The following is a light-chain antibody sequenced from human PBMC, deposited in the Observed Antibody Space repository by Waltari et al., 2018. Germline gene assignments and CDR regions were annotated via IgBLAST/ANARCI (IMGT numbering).Light chain of an antibody. V-gene: IGKV3-15*01. CDR2: DAS. CDR3: QQYTNWPRT. Sequence: EIVMTQSPGTLSVSPGERATLPCRASQGVTRNLAWYQQKPGQGPRLLIFDASARATGIPARFSGSGSGTEFTLTISSLQSEDSAIYYCQQYTNWPRTFGQGTKLEIK. CDR1: QGVTRN. J-gene: IGKJ2*01.